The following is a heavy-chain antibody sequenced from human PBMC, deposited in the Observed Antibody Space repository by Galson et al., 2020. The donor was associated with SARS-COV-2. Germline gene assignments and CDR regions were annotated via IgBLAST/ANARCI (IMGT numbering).Heavy chain of an antibody. Sequence: GESLKISCLASGFSFSDYWVNWVRQAPGKGLEWVASVKQDGSEKYYVHSVRGRFTMSRDNAKNSMYLQMNSLRAEDTAVYYCARGTRGSSAWYDLGDFWGQGTLVTVSS. CDR1: GFSFSDYW. V-gene: IGHV3-7*03. D-gene: IGHD6-19*01. CDR2: VKQDGSEK. CDR3: ARGTRGSSAWYDLGDF. J-gene: IGHJ4*02.